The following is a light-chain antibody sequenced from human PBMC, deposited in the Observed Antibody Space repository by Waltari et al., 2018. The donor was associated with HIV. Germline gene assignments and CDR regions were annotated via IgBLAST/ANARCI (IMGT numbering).Light chain of an antibody. CDR1: KIGSKS. J-gene: IGLJ1*01. CDR3: QVWDSSALYV. V-gene: IGLV3-9*01. Sequence: SYDLTQTLSVSVALGQTATITCGGTKIGSKSVHWYQQKSGQVPVLVIYKNSNRPSGIPERFSGSNSGTTATLAITGGQAGDEADYYCQVWDSSALYVFGPGTKVTV. CDR2: KNS.